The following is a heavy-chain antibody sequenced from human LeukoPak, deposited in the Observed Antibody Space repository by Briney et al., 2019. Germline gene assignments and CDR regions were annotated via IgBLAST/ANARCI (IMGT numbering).Heavy chain of an antibody. V-gene: IGHV7-4-1*02. D-gene: IGHD2-8*01. J-gene: IGHJ1*01. CDR1: GYTFTSYA. Sequence: ASVKVSCKASGYTFTSYAMNWVRQAPGRGLEWMGWINTNTGNPTYAQGFTGRFVFSLDTSVSTAYLQISSLKAEDTAVYYCARTDIVLMVYAISAEYFQHWGQGTLVTVSS. CDR2: INTNTGNP. CDR3: ARTDIVLMVYAISAEYFQH.